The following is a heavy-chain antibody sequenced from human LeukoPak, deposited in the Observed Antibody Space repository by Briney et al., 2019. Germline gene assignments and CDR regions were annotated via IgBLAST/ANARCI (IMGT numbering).Heavy chain of an antibody. J-gene: IGHJ2*01. V-gene: IGHV3-23*01. CDR1: GFTFSSYA. Sequence: GGSLRLSCAASGFTFSSYAMSWVRQAPGKGLEWVSGITDSGGNTYHVDSVKGRSTISRDNSKNTLYLQLNNLIAEDTAVYYCARARPTPQYCSSTSCYPRSYWYFDLWGRGTLVTVSS. CDR3: ARARPTPQYCSSTSCYPRSYWYFDL. CDR2: ITDSGGNT. D-gene: IGHD2-2*01.